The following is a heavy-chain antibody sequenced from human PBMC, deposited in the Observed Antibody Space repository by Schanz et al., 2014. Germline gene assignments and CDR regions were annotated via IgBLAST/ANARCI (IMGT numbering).Heavy chain of an antibody. CDR2: IIPILGIA. D-gene: IGHD5-18*01. CDR3: ARGGYSYALSAFDI. J-gene: IGHJ3*02. Sequence: QVQLVQSGDEVKKPGASVKVSCKTSGYTFSDYGITWVRQAPGQGLEWMGRIIPILGIANYAQKFQGRVTSTADKSTFTAYMDVSSLRSDDTAVYYCARGGYSYALSAFDIWGQGTMVTVSS. V-gene: IGHV1-69*04. CDR1: GYTFSDYG.